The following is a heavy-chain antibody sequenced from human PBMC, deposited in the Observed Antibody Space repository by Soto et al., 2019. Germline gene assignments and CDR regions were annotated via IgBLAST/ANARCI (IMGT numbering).Heavy chain of an antibody. D-gene: IGHD4-17*01. V-gene: IGHV1-69*13. Sequence: SVKVSCKASGGTFSSYAISWVRQAPGQGLEWMGGIIPIFGTANYAQKFQGRVTITADESTSTAYMELSSLRSEGTAVYYCARKRTSTVVTPLEGDAFDIWG. CDR1: GGTFSSYA. CDR2: IIPIFGTA. J-gene: IGHJ3*02. CDR3: ARKRTSTVVTPLEGDAFDI.